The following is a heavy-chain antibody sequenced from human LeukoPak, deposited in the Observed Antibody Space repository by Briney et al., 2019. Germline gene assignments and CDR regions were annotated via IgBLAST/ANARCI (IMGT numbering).Heavy chain of an antibody. CDR1: GGSISYYY. V-gene: IGHV4-59*01. D-gene: IGHD1-26*01. J-gene: IGHJ3*02. CDR3: ARDSYTGNYFEDTFDI. Sequence: PSETLSLTCTVSGGSISYYYWSWIRQPPGKGLEWIGHTSYSGNTNYNSSLRSRVTISVDTSNNQFSLRLSSVTAADTAVYYCARDSYTGNYFEDTFDIWGQGTMVTVSS. CDR2: TSYSGNT.